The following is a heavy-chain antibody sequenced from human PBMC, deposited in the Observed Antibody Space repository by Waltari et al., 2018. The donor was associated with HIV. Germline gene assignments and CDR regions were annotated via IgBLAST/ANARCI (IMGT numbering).Heavy chain of an antibody. CDR1: GFTFCRYA. CDR3: AKGNYDVLTGYYGPSFEY. V-gene: IGHV3-64D*06. Sequence: EVPLVESGGTLVQPGGSLRLSFSAPGFTFCRYALHCVRQTPGKGLEYVSGIRGDGHSTYYADSLKGRFTITRDNSKNTVWLQMRSLRAEDTAVYYCAKGNYDVLTGYYGPSFEYWGQGTLVTVSS. J-gene: IGHJ4*02. D-gene: IGHD3-9*01. CDR2: IRGDGHST.